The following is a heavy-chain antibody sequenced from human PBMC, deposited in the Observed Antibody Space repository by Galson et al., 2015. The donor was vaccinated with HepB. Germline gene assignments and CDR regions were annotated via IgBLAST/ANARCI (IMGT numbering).Heavy chain of an antibody. D-gene: IGHD3-16*01. Sequence: SLRLSCAASGSTFRSYAMHWVRPAPGKGLEWVAVISYDGGNKYYADAVKGRFTISRDDSKNTLYLQMNSLKTEDTAVYYCTTETVSMGAFDIWGQGTMVTVSS. CDR3: TTETVSMGAFDI. CDR2: ISYDGGNK. V-gene: IGHV3-30*04. J-gene: IGHJ3*02. CDR1: GSTFRSYA.